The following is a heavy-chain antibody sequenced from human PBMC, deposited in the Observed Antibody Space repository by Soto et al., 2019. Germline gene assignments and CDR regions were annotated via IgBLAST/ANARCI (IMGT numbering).Heavy chain of an antibody. CDR1: GYTFTSTW. J-gene: IGHJ5*02. D-gene: IGHD1-26*01. CDR3: TRGGGAHYRFDP. V-gene: IGHV1-18*01. Sequence: QVQLVQSGAEMRKPGASVKVTCKASGYTFTSTWLTWVRQAPGRGLEWGGWISPYNGNTNYAQKLQGRVTMTADTSTNTVYMELRSLRLDDTAVYYCTRGGGAHYRFDPWGQGTQVTVSS. CDR2: ISPYNGNT.